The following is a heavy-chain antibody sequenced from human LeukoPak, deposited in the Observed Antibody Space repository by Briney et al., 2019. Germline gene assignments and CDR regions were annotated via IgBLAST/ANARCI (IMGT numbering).Heavy chain of an antibody. D-gene: IGHD3-10*01. CDR3: AKDDGFGEFSLDY. CDR2: ISSSGSTK. V-gene: IGHV3-48*03. CDR1: GFAFSSYE. Sequence: PGGSLRLSCAASGFAFSSYEINWVRQAPGKGLVWVSYISSSGSTKYYADSVKGRYTISRDNAKNSLYLQMNSLRAEDTAIYYCAKDDGFGEFSLDYWGQGTLVTVSS. J-gene: IGHJ4*02.